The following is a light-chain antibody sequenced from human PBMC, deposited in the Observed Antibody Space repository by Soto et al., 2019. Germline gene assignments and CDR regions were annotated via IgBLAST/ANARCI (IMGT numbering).Light chain of an antibody. J-gene: IGLJ2*01. CDR3: RSYTSSTSVI. Sequence: QSALTQPASVSGSPVQSITISGTGTSSDVGGYNYVSWYQQHPGKAPKLMIYDVSNRPSGVSNRFSGSKSGNTASLTISVLQAEDEADYYCRSYTSSTSVIFGGGTKVTVL. CDR2: DVS. CDR1: SSDVGGYNY. V-gene: IGLV2-14*01.